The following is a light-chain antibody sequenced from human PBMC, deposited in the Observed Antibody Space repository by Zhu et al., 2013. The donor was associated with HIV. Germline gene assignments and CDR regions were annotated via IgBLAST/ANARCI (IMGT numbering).Light chain of an antibody. Sequence: DIQMTQSPSSLSASVGDRVTITCRASQSINSFLNWYQQKPGKALNLLIYGAFNLQSGVPSRFSGSGSGTDFTLTISSLQPEDSATYFCQQSSSTPXTFGGGTKGGDQT. V-gene: IGKV1-39*01. CDR2: GAF. J-gene: IGKJ4*01. CDR3: QQSSSTPXT. CDR1: QSINSF.